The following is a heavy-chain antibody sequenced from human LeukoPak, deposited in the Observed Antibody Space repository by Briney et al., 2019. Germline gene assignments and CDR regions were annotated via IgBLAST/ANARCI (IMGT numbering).Heavy chain of an antibody. D-gene: IGHD5-12*01. CDR2: INPNSGGT. V-gene: IGHV1-2*02. CDR3: ARGHSDHDLGYWFDP. J-gene: IGHJ5*02. Sequence: ASVKVSCKASGYTLTGHYMHWVRQAPGQGLEWMGGINPNSGGTNYAQKFQGRVTMTRDMSISTAYMELSRLRSDDTAVYYCARGHSDHDLGYWFDPWGQGTLVTVSS. CDR1: GYTLTGHY.